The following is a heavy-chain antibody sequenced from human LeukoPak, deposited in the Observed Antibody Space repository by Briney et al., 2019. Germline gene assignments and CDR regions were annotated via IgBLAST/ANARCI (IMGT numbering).Heavy chain of an antibody. J-gene: IGHJ6*02. V-gene: IGHV3-23*01. Sequence: GGSLRLSCAASKFAFSSYAMSWVRQAPGKGLEWVSAISGGGGNTYYADSVKGRFTISRDNSKNTLYLQMNSLRAEDTAVYYCAKALKRGSGYFLCGSLDVWGQGTTVTVSS. CDR3: AKALKRGSGYFLCGSLDV. D-gene: IGHD3-3*01. CDR2: ISGGGGNT. CDR1: KFAFSSYA.